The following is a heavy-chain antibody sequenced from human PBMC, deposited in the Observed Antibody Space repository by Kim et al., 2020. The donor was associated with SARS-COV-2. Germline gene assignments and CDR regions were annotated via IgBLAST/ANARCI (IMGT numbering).Heavy chain of an antibody. CDR2: IYYSGST. Sequence: SETLSLTCTASGGSISSYYWSWIRQPPGKGLEWIGYIYYSGSTNYNPSLKSRVTISVDTSKNQFSLKLSSVTAADTAVYYCARVVKSYGSGSPDAFDIWGQGTMVTVSS. CDR1: GGSISSYY. D-gene: IGHD3-10*01. J-gene: IGHJ3*02. CDR3: ARVVKSYGSGSPDAFDI. V-gene: IGHV4-59*01.